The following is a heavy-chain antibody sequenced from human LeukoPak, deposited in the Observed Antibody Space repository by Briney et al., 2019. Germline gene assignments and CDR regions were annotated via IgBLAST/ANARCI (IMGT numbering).Heavy chain of an antibody. CDR2: ISSSSSYT. CDR3: ARSLVPAALDAFDI. Sequence: GGSLRLSCAASGFTFSDYYMSWIRQAPGKWLEWVSYISSSSSYTNYADSVKGRFTISRDNAKNSLYLQMNSLRAEDTAVYYCARSLVPAALDAFDIWGQGTMVTVSS. CDR1: GFTFSDYY. V-gene: IGHV3-11*06. J-gene: IGHJ3*02. D-gene: IGHD2-2*01.